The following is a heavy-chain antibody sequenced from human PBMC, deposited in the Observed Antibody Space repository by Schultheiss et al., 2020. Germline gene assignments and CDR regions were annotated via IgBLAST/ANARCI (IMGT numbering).Heavy chain of an antibody. CDR2: ISYDGSNK. V-gene: IGHV3-30*03. J-gene: IGHJ3*02. Sequence: GESLKISCAASGFTFSSYGMHWVRQAPGKGLEWVAVISYDGSNKYYADSVKGRFTISRDNAENSLYLQMNSLRAEDTAVYYCAEIGSGSYAFDIWGQGTMVTVSS. CDR1: GFTFSSYG. D-gene: IGHD3-10*01. CDR3: AEIGSGSYAFDI.